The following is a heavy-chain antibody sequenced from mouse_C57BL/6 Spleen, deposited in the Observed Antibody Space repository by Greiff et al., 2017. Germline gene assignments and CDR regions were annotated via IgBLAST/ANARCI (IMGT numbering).Heavy chain of an antibody. CDR3: ARPSKVYYDYDGKDYYAMDY. Sequence: VQLQQSGAELAKPGASVKLSCKASGYTFTSYWMHWVKQRPGQGLEWIGYINPSSGYTKYNQKFKDKATLTADKSSSTAYMQLSSLTYEDSAVYYCARPSKVYYDYDGKDYYAMDYWGQGTSVTVSS. CDR1: GYTFTSYW. J-gene: IGHJ4*01. CDR2: INPSSGYT. V-gene: IGHV1-7*01. D-gene: IGHD2-4*01.